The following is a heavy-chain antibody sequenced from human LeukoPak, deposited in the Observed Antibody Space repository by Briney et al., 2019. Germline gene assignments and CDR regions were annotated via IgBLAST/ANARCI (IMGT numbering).Heavy chain of an antibody. CDR2: IFYSGST. CDR3: ARGGSDYYDSSGYYANDY. Sequence: SETLSLTCTVSGDSISGYYWRWIRQPPGQGLEWIGDIFYSGSTNYNPSLKSRVTTSVDTSKNQFSLKLSSVTAADTAVYYCARGGSDYYDSSGYYANDYWGQGTLVTVSS. V-gene: IGHV4-59*01. CDR1: GDSISGYY. D-gene: IGHD3-22*01. J-gene: IGHJ4*02.